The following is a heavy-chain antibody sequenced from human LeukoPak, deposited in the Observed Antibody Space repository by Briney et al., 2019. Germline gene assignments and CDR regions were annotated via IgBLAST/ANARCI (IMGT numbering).Heavy chain of an antibody. Sequence: GGSLRLSCAASGFTFSSYWMSWVRQAPGKGLEWVANIKQDGSEKYYVDSVKGRFTISRDNAKNSLYLQMNSLRAEDTAVYYCARDPGRPHCTNGVCFYYFDYWGQGTLVTVSS. CDR1: GFTFSSYW. J-gene: IGHJ4*02. CDR3: ARDPGRPHCTNGVCFYYFDY. V-gene: IGHV3-7*01. CDR2: IKQDGSEK. D-gene: IGHD2-8*01.